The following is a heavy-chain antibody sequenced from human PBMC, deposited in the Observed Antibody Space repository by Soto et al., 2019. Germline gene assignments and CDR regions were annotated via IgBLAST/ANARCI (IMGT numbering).Heavy chain of an antibody. J-gene: IGHJ4*03. Sequence: QSQTLSLTCAISGDSVSSNSAAWNWIRQSPSRGLEWLGRTYYRSKWYNDYAVSVKSRITIKPDTSKNQFSLQLNSVTPEDTAVYYCARDLLVAGREDCYFDYWGQGTLVTVSS. D-gene: IGHD6-6*01. CDR2: TYYRSKWYN. V-gene: IGHV6-1*01. CDR3: ARDLLVAGREDCYFDY. CDR1: GDSVSSNSAA.